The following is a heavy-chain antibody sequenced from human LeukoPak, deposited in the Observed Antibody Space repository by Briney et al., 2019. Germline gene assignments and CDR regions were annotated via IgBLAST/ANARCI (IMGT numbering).Heavy chain of an antibody. CDR2: IYYSGST. CDR3: ASYYYDPKGDYYGMDV. CDR1: GGSISSYY. V-gene: IGHV4-59*01. D-gene: IGHD3-22*01. J-gene: IGHJ6*02. Sequence: NPSETLSLTCTVSGGSISSYYWSWIRQPPGKGLEWIGYIYYSGSTNYNPSLKSRVTISVDTSKNQFSLKLSSVTAADTAVYYCASYYYDPKGDYYGMDVWGQGTTVTVSS.